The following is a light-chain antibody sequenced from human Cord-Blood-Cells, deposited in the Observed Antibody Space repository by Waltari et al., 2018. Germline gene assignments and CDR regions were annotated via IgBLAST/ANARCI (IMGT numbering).Light chain of an antibody. V-gene: IGLV1-40*01. CDR3: QSYDSSLSGWV. J-gene: IGLJ3*02. CDR2: GNS. CDR1: SSNIGAGYD. Sequence: QSVLTQLPSVSGAPGQRVTISCTGSSSNIGAGYDVHWYQQLPGTAPKLLIYGNSNRPSGVPDRCSGSKSGTSASLAITGLQAEDEADYYCQSYDSSLSGWVFGGWTKLTVL.